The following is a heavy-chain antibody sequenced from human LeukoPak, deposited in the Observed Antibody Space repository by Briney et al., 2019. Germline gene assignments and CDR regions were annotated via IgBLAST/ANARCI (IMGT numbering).Heavy chain of an antibody. Sequence: GGSLRLSCAASGFTFSKTWMSWVRQAPGKGLEWVGRIESKTDGGTADYAAPVKGRFTISRDDSKNTLHLQMSSLRTEDTAVYFCTTGQGSGDYESFDYWGRGTLVTVSS. J-gene: IGHJ4*02. CDR2: IESKTDGGTA. CDR3: TTGQGSGDYESFDY. CDR1: GFTFSKTW. D-gene: IGHD4-17*01. V-gene: IGHV3-15*04.